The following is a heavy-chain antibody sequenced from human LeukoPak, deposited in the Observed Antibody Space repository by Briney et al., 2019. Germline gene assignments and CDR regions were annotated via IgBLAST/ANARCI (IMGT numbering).Heavy chain of an antibody. CDR1: GYSFTSYW. CDR2: IYPGDSDT. V-gene: IGHV5-51*01. CDR3: ARLGRKYYYYYYMDV. Sequence: KVSCKASGYSFTSYWIGWVRQMPGKGLEWMGIIYPGDSDTRYSPSFQGQVTISADKSISTAYLQWSSLKASDTAMYYCARLGRKYYYYYYMDVWGKGTTVTVSS. J-gene: IGHJ6*03.